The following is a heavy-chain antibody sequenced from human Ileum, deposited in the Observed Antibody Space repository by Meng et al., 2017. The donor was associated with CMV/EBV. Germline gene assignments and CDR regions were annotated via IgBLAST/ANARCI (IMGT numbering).Heavy chain of an antibody. Sequence: GGSLRLSCAASGFTFSSYSMNWVRQAPGKGLEWVANIKEDGSVKYHADSVEGRFTISRDNAKNSLYLQMNSLRAEDTAVYYCATERPGGAVAMDYWGQGTLVTVSS. CDR2: IKEDGSVK. V-gene: IGHV3-7*01. CDR3: ATERPGGAVAMDY. J-gene: IGHJ4*02. CDR1: GFTFSSYS. D-gene: IGHD1-26*01.